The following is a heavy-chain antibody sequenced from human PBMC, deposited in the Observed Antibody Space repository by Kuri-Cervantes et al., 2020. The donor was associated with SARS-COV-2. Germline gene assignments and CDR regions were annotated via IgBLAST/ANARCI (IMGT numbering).Heavy chain of an antibody. J-gene: IGHJ6*04. CDR3: AKSGSSSSSYVSRLDV. Sequence: LSLTCAASGFTFSSYGMHWDRQAPGKGLEWVAFIRYDGSNKYYADSVKGRFTNSRDDSKNTLHLQMDSLRGEDTAVYYCAKSGSSSSSYVSRLDVWGKGTTVTVSS. CDR1: GFTFSSYG. CDR2: IRYDGSNK. V-gene: IGHV3-30*02. D-gene: IGHD3-16*01.